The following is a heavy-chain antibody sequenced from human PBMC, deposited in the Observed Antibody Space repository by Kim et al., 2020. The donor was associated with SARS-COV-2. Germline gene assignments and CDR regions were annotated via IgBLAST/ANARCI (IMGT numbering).Heavy chain of an antibody. V-gene: IGHV3-53*01. CDR2: IYSGGST. Sequence: GGSLRLSCAASGFTVSSNYMSWVRQAPGKGLEWVSVIYSGGSTYYADSVKGRFTISRDNSKNTLYLQMNSLRAEDTAVYYCARAVGLGSGWPFFDYWGQGTLVTVSS. D-gene: IGHD6-19*01. CDR1: GFTVSSNY. CDR3: ARAVGLGSGWPFFDY. J-gene: IGHJ4*02.